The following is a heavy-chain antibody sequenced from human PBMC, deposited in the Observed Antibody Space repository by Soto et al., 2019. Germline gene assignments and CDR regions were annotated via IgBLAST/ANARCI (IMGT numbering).Heavy chain of an antibody. Sequence: GGSLRLSCAASGFTFSSYAMSWVRQAPGKGLEWVAVIWYDGSNKYYADSVKGRFTISRDNSKNTLYLQMNSLRAEDTAVYYCARDRLQSIAFDIWGQGTMVTVSS. CDR1: GFTFSSYA. D-gene: IGHD4-4*01. J-gene: IGHJ3*02. CDR3: ARDRLQSIAFDI. V-gene: IGHV3-33*08. CDR2: IWYDGSNK.